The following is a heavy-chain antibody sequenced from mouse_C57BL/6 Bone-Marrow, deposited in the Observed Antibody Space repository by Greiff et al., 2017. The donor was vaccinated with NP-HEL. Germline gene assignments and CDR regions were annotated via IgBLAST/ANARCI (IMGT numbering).Heavy chain of an antibody. Sequence: EVKVVESGGGLVKPGGSLKLSCAASGFTFSSYAMSWVRQTPEKRLEWVATISDGGSYTYYPDNVKGRFTISRDNAKNNLYLQMRHLKSEYTAMYYCARDSRTMFFDDGGQGTTLTVSS. CDR2: ISDGGSYT. V-gene: IGHV5-4*01. CDR3: ARDSRTMFFDD. J-gene: IGHJ2*01. D-gene: IGHD3-1*01. CDR1: GFTFSSYA.